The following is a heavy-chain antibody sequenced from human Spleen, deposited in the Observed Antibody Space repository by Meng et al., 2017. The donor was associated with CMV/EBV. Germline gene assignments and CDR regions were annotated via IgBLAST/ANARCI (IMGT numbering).Heavy chain of an antibody. D-gene: IGHD1-26*01. Sequence: ASVKVSCKASGYTFTSYYMHWVRQAPGQGLEWMGIINPSGGSTTYAQTLQGRATMTRDTSTSTVYMELNSLRSEDTAVYYCARDRVGPTYYYCGMDVWGQGTTVTVSS. J-gene: IGHJ6*02. CDR2: INPSGGST. CDR1: GYTFTSYY. CDR3: ARDRVGPTYYYCGMDV. V-gene: IGHV1-46*04.